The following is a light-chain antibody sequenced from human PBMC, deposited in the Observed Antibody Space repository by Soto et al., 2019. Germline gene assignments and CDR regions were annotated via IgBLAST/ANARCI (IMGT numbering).Light chain of an antibody. J-gene: IGLJ3*02. CDR1: SSDVGGYNY. CDR2: EVS. Sequence: QSALTQPASVSGSPGQSITISCTGTSSDVGGYNYVSWYQQHPGKAPKLMIYEVSNWPSGVSNRFSGSKSGNTASLTISGLQAEDEADYYCCSYAGSYSWVFGGGTKLTVL. CDR3: CSYAGSYSWV. V-gene: IGLV2-14*01.